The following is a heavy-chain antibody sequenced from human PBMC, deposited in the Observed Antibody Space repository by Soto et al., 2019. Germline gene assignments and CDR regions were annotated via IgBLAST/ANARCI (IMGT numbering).Heavy chain of an antibody. Sequence: PSETLSLTCTVSGGSISSYYWSWIRQPPGKGLEWIGYIYYSGSTNYNPSLKSRVTISVDTSKNQFSLKLSSVTAADTAVYYCARAQVRDYGDYFDYWGQGTLVTVSS. J-gene: IGHJ4*02. CDR2: IYYSGST. V-gene: IGHV4-59*01. CDR3: ARAQVRDYGDYFDY. CDR1: GGSISSYY. D-gene: IGHD4-17*01.